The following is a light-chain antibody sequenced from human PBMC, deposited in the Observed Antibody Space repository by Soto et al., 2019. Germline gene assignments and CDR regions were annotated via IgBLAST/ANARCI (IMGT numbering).Light chain of an antibody. CDR1: ESIRTY. CDR2: AAS. V-gene: IGKV1-39*01. J-gene: IGKJ1*01. Sequence: DIQITQAPCTLSASVANRVTITCRASESIRTYLNWYQQKQGKAPKLLIFAASSLQSGVPSRFRGSGYETDFNLTITSLQTEDFATYYCQQSYTTPRTFGQGTKVDIK. CDR3: QQSYTTPRT.